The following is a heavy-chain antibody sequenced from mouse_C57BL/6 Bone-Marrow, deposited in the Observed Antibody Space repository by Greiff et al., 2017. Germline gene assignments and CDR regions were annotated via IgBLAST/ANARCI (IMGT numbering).Heavy chain of an antibody. CDR3: ARANWDVDY. J-gene: IGHJ2*01. CDR2: IDPSASYT. Sequence: QVQLQQPGAELVKPGASVKLSCKASGYTFTSYWMQWVKQRPGQGLEWIGEIDPSASYTNYNQKFKGKATLTVDTSSSPAYMQLSSLTSEDSAVYYCARANWDVDYWGQGTTLTVSS. CDR1: GYTFTSYW. D-gene: IGHD4-1*01. V-gene: IGHV1-50*01.